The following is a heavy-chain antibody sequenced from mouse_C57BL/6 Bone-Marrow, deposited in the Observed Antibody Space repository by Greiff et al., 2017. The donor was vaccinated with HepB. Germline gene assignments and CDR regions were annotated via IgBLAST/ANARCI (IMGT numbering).Heavy chain of an antibody. Sequence: QVQLKQPGAELVKPGASVKLSCKASGYTFTSYWMHWVKQRPGRGLEWIGRIDPNSGGTKYNEKFKSKATLTVDKPSSTAYMQLSSLTSEDSAVYYCAIYYYGSSYYFDYWGQGTTLTVSS. CDR1: GYTFTSYW. J-gene: IGHJ2*01. CDR3: AIYYYGSSYYFDY. V-gene: IGHV1-72*01. D-gene: IGHD1-1*01. CDR2: IDPNSGGT.